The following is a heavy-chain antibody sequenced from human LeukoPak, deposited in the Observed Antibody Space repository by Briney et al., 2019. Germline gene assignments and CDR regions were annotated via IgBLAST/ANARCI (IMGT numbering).Heavy chain of an antibody. CDR3: ASVDTGTGWSIQS. D-gene: IGHD5-18*01. CDR1: GVAISSYY. CDR2: IYYSGST. V-gene: IGHV4-59*08. Sequence: TETLSLTCTVSGVAISSYYWTWIRQPPGKGLEWIGHIYYSGSTTYNPSLKSRVTISVDTSETQFSLRLNSVTAADTAVYFCASVDTGTGWSIQSWGQGTLVTVSS. J-gene: IGHJ5*02.